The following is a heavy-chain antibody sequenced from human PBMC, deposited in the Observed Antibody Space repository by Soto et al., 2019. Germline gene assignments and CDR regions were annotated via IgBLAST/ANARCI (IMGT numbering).Heavy chain of an antibody. J-gene: IGHJ4*02. CDR2: IWYDGRNK. CDR1: GFTFSSYG. V-gene: IGHV3-33*01. D-gene: IGHD1-26*01. CDR3: ARDAGGRAFDY. Sequence: QVQLVESGGGVVQPGRSLRLSCAASGFTFSSYGMHWVRQAPGKGLEWVAVIWYDGRNKYYADSVKGRFTISRDNSKNTLYLQMNSLRAEDTAVYYCARDAGGRAFDYWGQGTLVTVSS.